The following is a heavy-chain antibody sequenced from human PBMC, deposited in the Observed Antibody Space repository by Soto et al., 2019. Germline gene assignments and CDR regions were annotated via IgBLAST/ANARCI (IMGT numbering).Heavy chain of an antibody. CDR1: GGTFSSYA. V-gene: IGHV1-69*13. CDR2: IIPIFGTA. CDR3: ARSHIVVVTAPYYYYGMDV. D-gene: IGHD2-21*02. J-gene: IGHJ6*02. Sequence: ASVKVSCKASGGTFSSYAISWVRQAPGQGLEWMGGIIPIFGTANYAQKFQGRVTITADESTSTAYMELSSLRSEDTAVYYCARSHIVVVTAPYYYYGMDVWGQGTTVTVYS.